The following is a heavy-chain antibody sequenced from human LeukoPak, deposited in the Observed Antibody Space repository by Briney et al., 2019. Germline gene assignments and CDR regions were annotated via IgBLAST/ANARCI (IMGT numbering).Heavy chain of an antibody. V-gene: IGHV1-18*01. J-gene: IGHJ3*02. CDR2: ISAYNGNT. D-gene: IGHD2-15*01. Sequence: ASVKVSCKASGYTFTSYCISWVRQAPGQGLEWMGWISAYNGNTNYAQKLQGRVTMTTDTSTSTAYMELRSLRSDDTAVYYCARGTELRVFDAFDIWGQGTMVTVSS. CDR1: GYTFTSYC. CDR3: ARGTELRVFDAFDI.